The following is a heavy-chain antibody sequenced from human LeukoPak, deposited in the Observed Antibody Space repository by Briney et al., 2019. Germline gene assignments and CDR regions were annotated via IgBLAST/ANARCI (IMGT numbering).Heavy chain of an antibody. V-gene: IGHV3-11*01. J-gene: IGHJ4*02. D-gene: IGHD3-9*01. CDR1: GFTFSDYY. Sequence: GGSLRLSCAASGFTFSDYYMSWIRQAPGKGLEWVSYISSSGSTIYYADSVKGRFTISRDNAKNSLYLHMNSLRAEDTAVYYCARAAIFGRPCDYWGQGTLVTVSS. CDR2: ISSSGSTI. CDR3: ARAAIFGRPCDY.